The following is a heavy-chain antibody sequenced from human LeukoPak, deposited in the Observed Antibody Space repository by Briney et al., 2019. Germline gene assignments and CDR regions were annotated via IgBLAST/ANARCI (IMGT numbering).Heavy chain of an antibody. Sequence: GGSLRLSCVASGFSFSNHRMSWARHAPGKGREWVADIKQDGSEQNCVDSVRGRFTISRDNGNNLLYLQINSLRVEDTAVYHCARSWTTSDILTGQNWFDRWGQGTLVTVSS. CDR1: GFSFSNHR. CDR2: IKQDGSEQ. J-gene: IGHJ5*02. CDR3: ARSWTTSDILTGQNWFDR. V-gene: IGHV3-7*01. D-gene: IGHD3-9*01.